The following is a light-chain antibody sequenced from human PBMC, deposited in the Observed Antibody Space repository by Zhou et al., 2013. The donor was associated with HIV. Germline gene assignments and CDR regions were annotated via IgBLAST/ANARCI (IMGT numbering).Light chain of an antibody. Sequence: DIQMTQSPSSLSASVGDRVAITCRASQGISNYLAWYQQKPGKVPKLLIYGASTLQSGVPSRFSGSGSGTDFTLTISSLQPDDIATYYCQQYNAYMTWTFGQGTKVEIK. CDR1: QGISNY. J-gene: IGKJ1*01. CDR3: QQYNAYMTWT. CDR2: GAS. V-gene: IGKV1-27*01.